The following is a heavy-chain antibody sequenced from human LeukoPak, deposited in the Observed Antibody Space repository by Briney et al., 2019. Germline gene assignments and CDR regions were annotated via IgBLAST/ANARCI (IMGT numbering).Heavy chain of an antibody. V-gene: IGHV4-61*02. CDR2: IYTSGST. D-gene: IGHD3-10*01. CDR3: ARVDYGSASYDNWFDP. J-gene: IGHJ5*02. CDR1: GGSISSSSYY. Sequence: SETLSLTCTVSGGSISSSSYYWSWIRQPAGKGLEWIGRIYTSGSTNYNPSLKSRITISVDTSKNQFSLKLSSVTAADTAVYYCARVDYGSASYDNWFDPWGQGTLVTVSS.